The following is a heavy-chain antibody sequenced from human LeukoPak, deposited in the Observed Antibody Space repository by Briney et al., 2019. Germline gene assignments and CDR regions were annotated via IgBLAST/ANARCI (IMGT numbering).Heavy chain of an antibody. D-gene: IGHD3-10*01. Sequence: SETLSLTCAVYGGSFSGYYWSWIRQPPGKGLEWIGEINHSGSTNYNPSLKSRVTISVDTSKNQFSLKLSSVTAADTAVYYCARDYGSGSYPIDAFDIWGQGTMVTVSS. CDR2: INHSGST. CDR3: ARDYGSGSYPIDAFDI. V-gene: IGHV4-34*01. J-gene: IGHJ3*02. CDR1: GGSFSGYY.